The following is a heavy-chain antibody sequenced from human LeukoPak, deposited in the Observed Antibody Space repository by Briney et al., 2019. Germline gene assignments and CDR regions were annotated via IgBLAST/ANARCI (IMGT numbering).Heavy chain of an antibody. CDR3: ARGEYDILTGYYIGLNY. J-gene: IGHJ4*02. V-gene: IGHV4-34*01. Sequence: SETLSLTCAVYGGSFSGYYWSWIRQPPGKGLEWIGEINHSGSTNYNPSLKSRVTISVDTSKNQFSLKLSSVTAADTAVYYCARGEYDILTGYYIGLNYWGQGTLVTVSS. CDR2: INHSGST. CDR1: GGSFSGYY. D-gene: IGHD3-9*01.